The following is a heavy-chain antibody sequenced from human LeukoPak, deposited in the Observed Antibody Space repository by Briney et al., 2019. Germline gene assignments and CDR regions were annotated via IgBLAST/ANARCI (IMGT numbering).Heavy chain of an antibody. V-gene: IGHV4-39*07. Sequence: PSETLSLTCTVSGGSISSSSYYWGWIRQPPGKGLEWIGSIYYSGSTYYNPSLKSRVTISVDTSKNQFSLKLSSVTAADTAVYFCAREEKYYYGTSDYRGVPFDIWGQGKMVTVS. CDR3: AREEKYYYGTSDYRGVPFDI. CDR1: GGSISSSSYY. D-gene: IGHD3-22*01. J-gene: IGHJ3*02. CDR2: IYYSGST.